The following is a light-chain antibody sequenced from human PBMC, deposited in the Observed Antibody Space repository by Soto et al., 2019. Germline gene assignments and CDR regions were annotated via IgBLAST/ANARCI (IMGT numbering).Light chain of an antibody. Sequence: QSALTQPPSASGTPGQRVAISCSGSSSNIGSNTVNWYQQLPGSAPQLLIYSTNQPPSGVAGRFSGSKSGTSASLAISGLQSEDEADYYCAAWDGSLNVVLFGGGTKLTVL. CDR2: STN. CDR1: SSNIGSNT. V-gene: IGLV1-44*01. J-gene: IGLJ2*01. CDR3: AAWDGSLNVVL.